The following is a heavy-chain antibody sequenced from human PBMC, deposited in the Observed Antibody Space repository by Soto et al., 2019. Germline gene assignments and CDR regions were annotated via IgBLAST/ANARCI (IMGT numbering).Heavy chain of an antibody. D-gene: IGHD2-15*01. J-gene: IGHJ3*01. Sequence: EVQLVESGGGLVMPGGSLRLSCAASGFTFSAYHMNWVRQAPGKGLEWVSSINPPSSHIYYADSVRGRFTISRDDSKNSVSLQMNSLRTEAAALYYCARGYCGGGGCYLRRDAFDVWGQGTMVTVSS. CDR2: INPPSSHI. CDR3: ARGYCGGGGCYLRRDAFDV. V-gene: IGHV3-21*01. CDR1: GFTFSAYH.